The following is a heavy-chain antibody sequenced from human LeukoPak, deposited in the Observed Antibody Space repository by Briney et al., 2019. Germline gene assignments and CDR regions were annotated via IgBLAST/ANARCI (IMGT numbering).Heavy chain of an antibody. CDR1: GGTFSSYA. CDR3: ARSPNSITIFGVDLYATPYYFDY. V-gene: IGHV1-69*05. CDR2: IIPIFGTA. Sequence: SVKVSCKASGGTFSSYAISWVRQAPGQGLEWMGRIIPIFGTANYAQKFQGRVTITTDESTSTAYMKLSSLRSEDTAVYYCARSPNSITIFGVDLYATPYYFDYWGQGTLVTVSS. D-gene: IGHD3-3*01. J-gene: IGHJ4*02.